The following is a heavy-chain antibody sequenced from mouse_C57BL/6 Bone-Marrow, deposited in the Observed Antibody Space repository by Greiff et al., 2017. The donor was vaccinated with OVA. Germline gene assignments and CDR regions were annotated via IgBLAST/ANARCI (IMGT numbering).Heavy chain of an antibody. CDR1: GYTFTSYW. D-gene: IGHD2-3*01. V-gene: IGHV1-53*01. Sequence: QVQLQQPGTELVKPGASGYTFTSYWMHWVKQRPGQGLEWIGNINPSNGGTNYNEKFKSKATLTVDKSSSTAYMQLSSLTSEDSAVYYCARKDGYYLAWFAYWGQGTLVTVSA. J-gene: IGHJ3*01. CDR3: ARKDGYYLAWFAY. CDR2: INPSNGGT.